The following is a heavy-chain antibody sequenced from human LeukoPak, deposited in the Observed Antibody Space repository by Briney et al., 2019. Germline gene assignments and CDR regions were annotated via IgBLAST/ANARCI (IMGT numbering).Heavy chain of an antibody. Sequence: SGGSLRLSCAASGFTFSSYDMSWVRQAPGKGLEWVSAISGSGGSTYYADSVKGRFTISRDNSKNTLYLQMNSLRAEDTAVYYCAKVSFSYYDILISNYYYMDVWGKGTTVTVSS. CDR3: AKVSFSYYDILISNYYYMDV. J-gene: IGHJ6*03. CDR2: ISGSGGST. D-gene: IGHD3-9*01. CDR1: GFTFSSYD. V-gene: IGHV3-23*01.